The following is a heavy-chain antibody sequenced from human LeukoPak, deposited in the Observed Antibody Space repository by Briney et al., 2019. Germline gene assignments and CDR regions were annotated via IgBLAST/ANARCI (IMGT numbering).Heavy chain of an antibody. Sequence: PGGSLRLSCAASAFNFSSYSTNWVRQAPGKGLEWVSSISSRSSYIYYADSVKGRFAISRDNAKNSLYLQMNSLRAEDTAVYYCARGGTIAVAGTDYWGQGTLVTVSS. CDR2: ISSRSSYI. D-gene: IGHD6-19*01. CDR3: ARGGTIAVAGTDY. CDR1: AFNFSSYS. V-gene: IGHV3-21*01. J-gene: IGHJ4*02.